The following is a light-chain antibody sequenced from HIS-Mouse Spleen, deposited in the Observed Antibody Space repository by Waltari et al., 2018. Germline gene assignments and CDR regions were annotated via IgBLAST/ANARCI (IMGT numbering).Light chain of an antibody. CDR2: RDT. CDR1: SPNIGSNY. J-gene: IGLJ3*02. CDR3: AAWDDSLSGWV. V-gene: IGLV1-47*01. Sequence: QSVLTQPPSASGTPGQRVTISCSGSSPNIGSNYVYWYQQLPGTAPKALIYRDTQWPSGVHDRFAGSKSGTSASLVISGFRSEDEADYYCAAWDDSLSGWVFGGGTKLTVL.